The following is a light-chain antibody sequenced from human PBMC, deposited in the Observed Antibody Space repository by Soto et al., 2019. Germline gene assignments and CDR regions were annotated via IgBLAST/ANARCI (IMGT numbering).Light chain of an antibody. V-gene: IGKV3-11*01. J-gene: IGKJ5*01. CDR2: GAS. CDR3: QQRSNWPIT. CDR1: QNVGSY. Sequence: EIVLTQSPATLSVSPWERATLSCRASQNVGSYLAWYQQKPGQAPRLLIYGASNRATSIPARFSGSGSGTDFTLTISSLEPEDFAVYYCQQRSNWPITFGQGTRLEIK.